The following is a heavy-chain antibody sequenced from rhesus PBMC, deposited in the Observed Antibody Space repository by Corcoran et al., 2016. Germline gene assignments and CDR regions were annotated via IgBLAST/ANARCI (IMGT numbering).Heavy chain of an antibody. Sequence: VEQLVESGGGLVQPGASLRLSCTASEFTFSRYDMHWVRQAPGKGPEWLACINTAVVTYYPDSVKGRFSISRDNGRNSMYLQMNNLRVEDTAVYYCAREEGRGRGGWYSFDVWGRGVLVTVSS. CDR2: INTAVVT. J-gene: IGHJ5-2*02. D-gene: IGHD6-31*01. V-gene: IGHV3-132*01. CDR1: EFTFSRYD. CDR3: AREEGRGRGGWYSFDV.